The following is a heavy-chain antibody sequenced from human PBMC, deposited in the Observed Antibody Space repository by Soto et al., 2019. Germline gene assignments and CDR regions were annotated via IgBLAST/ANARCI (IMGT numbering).Heavy chain of an antibody. Sequence: PGGSLRLSCAASGFTFSSYGMHWVRQAPGKGLEWVAVISYDGSNKYYADSVKGRFTISRDNSKNTLYLQMNSLRAEGTAVYYCAKTLRPDYGGNYYYHGMDVWGQGTTVTVSS. V-gene: IGHV3-30*18. CDR2: ISYDGSNK. CDR1: GFTFSSYG. J-gene: IGHJ6*02. CDR3: AKTLRPDYGGNYYYHGMDV. D-gene: IGHD4-17*01.